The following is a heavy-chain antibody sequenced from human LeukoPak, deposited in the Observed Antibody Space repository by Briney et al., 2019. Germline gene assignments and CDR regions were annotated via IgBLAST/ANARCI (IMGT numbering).Heavy chain of an antibody. CDR2: INPSGGST. J-gene: IGHJ3*02. D-gene: IGHD1-26*01. V-gene: IGHV1-46*01. CDR3: AIIDVGAPDAFDI. CDR1: GYTFTSYY. Sequence: GASVEVSCKASGYTFTSYYMHWVRQAPGQGLEWMGTINPSGGSTSYAQKFQGRVTMTRDTSTSTVYMELSSLRSEDTAVYYCAIIDVGAPDAFDIWGQGTMVTVSS.